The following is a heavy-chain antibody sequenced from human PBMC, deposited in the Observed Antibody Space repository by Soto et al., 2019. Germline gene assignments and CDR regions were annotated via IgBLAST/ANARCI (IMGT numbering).Heavy chain of an antibody. D-gene: IGHD6-6*01. J-gene: IGHJ1*01. Sequence: GESLKISCKGSGYSFTSYWIGWVRQMPGKGLGWVGIIYPGDSDTRYSPSFHGQVTISADKSISTASLQWSSLKASDTAMYYCARQSIAAQYFQHWGQGTLVTVSS. CDR1: GYSFTSYW. V-gene: IGHV5-51*01. CDR3: ARQSIAAQYFQH. CDR2: IYPGDSDT.